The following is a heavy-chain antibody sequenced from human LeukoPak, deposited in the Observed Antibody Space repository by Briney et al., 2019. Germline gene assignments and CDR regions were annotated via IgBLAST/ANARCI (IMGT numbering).Heavy chain of an antibody. V-gene: IGHV3-23*01. D-gene: IGHD1-26*01. Sequence: GGSLRLSCAASGFTFRDCGMTWVRQAPGKGLEWVSTSGHGTYYADSVKGRFTVSRDNSNNTLSLQMSNLRVEDTALYYCAKESLWGATSPNYVDYWGQGTLVIVSS. J-gene: IGHJ4*02. CDR3: AKESLWGATSPNYVDY. CDR2: SGHGT. CDR1: GFTFRDCG.